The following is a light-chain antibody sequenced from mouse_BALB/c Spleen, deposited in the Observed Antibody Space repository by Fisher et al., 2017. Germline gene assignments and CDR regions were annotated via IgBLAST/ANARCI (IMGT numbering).Light chain of an antibody. V-gene: IGKV4-53*01. CDR2: DTS. Sequence: DIVMTQSTVFMAASPGEKVTITCTVSSSISSSNLHWYQQKSETSPKPWIYDTSKLASGVPARFSGSGSGTSYSLTISSMEAEDAATYYCQQWSSNPLTFGAGTKLELK. CDR1: SSISSSN. J-gene: IGKJ5*01. CDR3: QQWSSNPLT.